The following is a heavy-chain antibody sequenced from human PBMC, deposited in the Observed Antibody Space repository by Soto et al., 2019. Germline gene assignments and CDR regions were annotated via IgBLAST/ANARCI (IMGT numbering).Heavy chain of an antibody. V-gene: IGHV4-4*01. CDR1: GGSITTGHW. CDR3: ARGFSFSDNSDNDRIYFYYGLNV. J-gene: IGHJ6*02. CDR2: IYQSGIT. D-gene: IGHD2-15*01. Sequence: LSLTCDVSGGSITTGHWWTWVRQSPGKGLEWIGEIYQSGITNYNPSLNSRLSISMDQSKNQFSLKLTSVTAADTALYFCARGFSFSDNSDNDRIYFYYGLNVWGQGTTVTVSS.